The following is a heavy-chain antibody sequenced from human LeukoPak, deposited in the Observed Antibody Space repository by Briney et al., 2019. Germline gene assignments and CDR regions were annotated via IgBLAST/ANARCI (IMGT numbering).Heavy chain of an antibody. Sequence: VASVKVSCKASGYTFTSYDINWVRQAAGQGLEWMGWMNPNSGNTGYAQKFQGRVTMTRNTSISTAYMELSSLRSEDTAVYYCASDLVGPDDAFDIWGQGTMVTVCS. J-gene: IGHJ3*02. V-gene: IGHV1-8*01. CDR1: GYTFTSYD. D-gene: IGHD1-26*01. CDR3: ASDLVGPDDAFDI. CDR2: MNPNSGNT.